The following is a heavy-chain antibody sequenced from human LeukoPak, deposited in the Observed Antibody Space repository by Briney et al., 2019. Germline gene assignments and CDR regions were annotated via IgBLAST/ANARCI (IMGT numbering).Heavy chain of an antibody. CDR3: ARPGPIYDSSGFDAFDI. V-gene: IGHV5-51*01. CDR1: GYSFTTYW. D-gene: IGHD3-22*01. Sequence: GESLKISCKGSGYSFTTYWIGWVRQMPGKGLEWMGIIYPGDSDTRYSPSFRGQVTISADKSISTAYLQWSSLKASDTAMYYCARPGPIYDSSGFDAFDIWGQGTMVTVSS. CDR2: IYPGDSDT. J-gene: IGHJ3*02.